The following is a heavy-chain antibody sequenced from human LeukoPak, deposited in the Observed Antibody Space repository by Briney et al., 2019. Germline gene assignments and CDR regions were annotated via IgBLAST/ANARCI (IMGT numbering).Heavy chain of an antibody. V-gene: IGHV1-46*01. D-gene: IGHD4-17*01. CDR2: INPSGGST. Sequence: ASVKVSCKASGYTFTSYYMHWVRQAPGQGLEWMGIINPSGGSTSYAQKFQGRVTMTRDMSTSTVYMELSSLRSEDTAVYYCARFHGDWGFDYWGQGTLVTVSS. CDR3: ARFHGDWGFDY. J-gene: IGHJ4*02. CDR1: GYTFTSYY.